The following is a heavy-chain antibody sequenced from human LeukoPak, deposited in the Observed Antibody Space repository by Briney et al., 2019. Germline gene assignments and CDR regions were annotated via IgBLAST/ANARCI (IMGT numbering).Heavy chain of an antibody. Sequence: PGGSLRLSCAASGFTFSDHYMDWVRQAPGKGLEWVGRTRNKANSYTTDYAAPVKGRFTISRDDSKNSLYLQMNSLKTEDTAVYYCAFGGSYHNAFDYWGQGTLVTVSS. CDR3: AFGGSYHNAFDY. J-gene: IGHJ4*02. V-gene: IGHV3-72*01. D-gene: IGHD3-16*02. CDR2: TRNKANSYTT. CDR1: GFTFSDHY.